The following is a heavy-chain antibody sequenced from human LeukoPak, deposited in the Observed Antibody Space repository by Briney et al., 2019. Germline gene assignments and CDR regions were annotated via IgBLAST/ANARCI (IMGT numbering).Heavy chain of an antibody. CDR1: GFTFSSYS. J-gene: IGHJ4*02. V-gene: IGHV3-48*01. CDR3: ASQHIVVVTAIRDY. D-gene: IGHD2-21*02. CDR2: IRSSSSTI. Sequence: GGSLRPSCAASGFTFSSYSINWVRQAPGKGLEWVSYIRSSSSTIYYADSVKGRFTISRDNSKNTLYLQMNSLRAEDTAVYYCASQHIVVVTAIRDYWGQGTLVTVSS.